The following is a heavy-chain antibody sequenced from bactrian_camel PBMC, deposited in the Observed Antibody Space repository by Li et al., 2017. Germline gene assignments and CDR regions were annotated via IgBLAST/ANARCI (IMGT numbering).Heavy chain of an antibody. Sequence: VQLVESGGDSVQPGGSLRLSCAFSVDRHKTNCVAWFRQRPGQEREGLAVIDLGGGAETYIDSVKGRFIISRDDTTKTLILQLNSLKTEDTAKYYCTPGVYWGQGTQVTVS. J-gene: IGHJ4*01. V-gene: IGHV3S54*01. CDR1: VDRHKTNC. CDR2: IDLGGGAE. CDR3: TPGVY. D-gene: IGHD2*01.